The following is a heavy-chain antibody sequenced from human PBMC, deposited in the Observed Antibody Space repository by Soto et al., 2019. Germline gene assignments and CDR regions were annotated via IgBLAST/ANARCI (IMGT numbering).Heavy chain of an antibody. D-gene: IGHD5-12*01. CDR1: GGSFSGYY. J-gene: IGHJ6*03. CDR3: ARGIVVDKIETYYYYMDV. V-gene: IGHV4-34*01. Sequence: SETLSLTCAVYGGSFSGYYWSWIRQPPGKGLEWIGEINHSGSTNYNPSLKSRVTISVDTSKNQFSLKLSSVTAADTAVYYCARGIVVDKIETYYYYMDVCGKVNTVTVSS. CDR2: INHSGST.